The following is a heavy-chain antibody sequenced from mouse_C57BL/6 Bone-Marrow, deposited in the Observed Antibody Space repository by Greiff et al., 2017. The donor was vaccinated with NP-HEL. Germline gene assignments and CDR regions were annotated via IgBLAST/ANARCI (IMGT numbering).Heavy chain of an antibody. CDR1: GYKFTGYW. V-gene: IGHV1-9*01. Sequence: QVQLQQSGAELMKPGASVKLSCKATGYKFTGYWIEWVKPRPGPGLEWIGEILPGSGSTNYNEKFKGKATFTADTSSNTAYMQLSRLTTADSAIYYCARGDDEITTVVATSQYYFDYWGQGTTLTVAS. J-gene: IGHJ2*01. CDR3: ARGDDEITTVVATSQYYFDY. D-gene: IGHD1-1*01. CDR2: ILPGSGST.